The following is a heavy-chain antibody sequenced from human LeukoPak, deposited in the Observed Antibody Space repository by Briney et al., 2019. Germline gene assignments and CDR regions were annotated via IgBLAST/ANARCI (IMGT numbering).Heavy chain of an antibody. V-gene: IGHV4-4*07. D-gene: IGHD6-19*01. CDR2: IYSSGNT. J-gene: IGHJ3*02. CDR1: GGSISSYY. CDR3: ARLRPVAGYDAFDI. Sequence: TSETLSLTCTVSGGSISSYYWSCIRQSAGKGLEWIGRIYSSGNTNYNPSLKSRVTMSVDTSKNQFSLKLTSVTAADTAVYYCARLRPVAGYDAFDIWGHGTMVTVSS.